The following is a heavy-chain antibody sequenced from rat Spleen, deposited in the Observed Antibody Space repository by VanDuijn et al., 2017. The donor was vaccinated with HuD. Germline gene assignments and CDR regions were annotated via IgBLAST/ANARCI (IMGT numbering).Heavy chain of an antibody. J-gene: IGHJ2*01. V-gene: IGHV5-20*01. CDR2: ISYDGGST. D-gene: IGHD1-6*01. CDR1: GFSFSDHY. CDR3: TRENYYTGDY. Sequence: EVQLVESGGGLVQPGRSLKLSCAASGFSFSDHYMAWVRQAPTKGLEWVASISYDGGSTYYRDSVRGRFTISRDNAKSSLYLQMDSLRSEDTATYYCTRENYYTGDYWGQGVMVTVSS.